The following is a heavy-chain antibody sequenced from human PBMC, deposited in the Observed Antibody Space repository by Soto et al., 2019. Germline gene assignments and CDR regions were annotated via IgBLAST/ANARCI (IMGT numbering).Heavy chain of an antibody. J-gene: IGHJ3*02. D-gene: IGHD2-2*01. Sequence: SETLSLTCAVYGGSFSGYYWSWIRQPPGKGLEWIGEINHSGSTNYNPSLKSRVTISVDTSKNQFSLKLSSVTAADTAVYYCARLPYQPQYYTDAFDIRGQGTMVTGS. CDR1: GGSFSGYY. CDR3: ARLPYQPQYYTDAFDI. V-gene: IGHV4-34*01. CDR2: INHSGST.